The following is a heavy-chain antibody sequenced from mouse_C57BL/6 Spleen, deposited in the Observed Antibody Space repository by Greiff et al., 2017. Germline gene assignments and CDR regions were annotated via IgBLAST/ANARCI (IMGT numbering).Heavy chain of an antibody. CDR1: GYAFSSSW. J-gene: IGHJ2*01. Sequence: VKLMESGPELVKPGASVKISCKASGYAFSSSWMNWVKQRPGKGLEWIGRIYPGDGDTNYNGKFKGKATLTADKSSSTAYMQLSSLTSEDSAVYFCAREETGTCDYWGQGTTLTVSS. D-gene: IGHD4-1*01. CDR3: AREETGTCDY. CDR2: IYPGDGDT. V-gene: IGHV1-82*01.